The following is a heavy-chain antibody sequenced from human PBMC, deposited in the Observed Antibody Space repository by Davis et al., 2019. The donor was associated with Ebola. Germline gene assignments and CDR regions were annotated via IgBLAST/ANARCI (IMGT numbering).Heavy chain of an antibody. V-gene: IGHV1-46*01. J-gene: IGHJ3*02. Sequence: ASVKVSCKASGYRLTSYYIHWVRQAPGQGLEWMGIINPITGGTSYAQNFQVRVNMTRDTSTSTVYMELSSLRSEDTAVYYCAREGGRYYDSSGYVFDIWGQGTMVKVSS. CDR2: INPITGGT. D-gene: IGHD3-22*01. CDR3: AREGGRYYDSSGYVFDI. CDR1: GYRLTSYY.